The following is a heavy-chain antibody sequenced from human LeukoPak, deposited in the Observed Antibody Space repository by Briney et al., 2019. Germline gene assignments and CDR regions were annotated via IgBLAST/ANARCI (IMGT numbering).Heavy chain of an antibody. V-gene: IGHV1-2*02. CDR3: ARGYSSSGYGDYYYMDV. J-gene: IGHJ6*03. Sequence: GASVKVSCKASGYTFTGYYMHWVRQAPGKGLEWMGWINPNSGGTNYAQKFQGRVTMTRDTSISPAYMELSRLRSDDTAVYYCARGYSSSGYGDYYYMDVWGKGTTVTVSS. CDR2: INPNSGGT. CDR1: GYTFTGYY. D-gene: IGHD6-13*01.